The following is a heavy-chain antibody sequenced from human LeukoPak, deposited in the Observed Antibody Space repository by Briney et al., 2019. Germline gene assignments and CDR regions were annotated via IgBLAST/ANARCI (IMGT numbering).Heavy chain of an antibody. V-gene: IGHV4-59*01. D-gene: IGHD6-19*01. CDR2: IYYSGST. J-gene: IGHJ4*02. CDR1: GGSISSYY. CDR3: ARDGIGSGWYYFDY. Sequence: SETLSLTCTVSGGSISSYYWSWIRQPPGKGLEWIGYIYYSGSTNYNPSLKSRVTISVDTSKNQFSLKLSSVTAADTAVYCCARDGIGSGWYYFDYWGQGTLVTVSS.